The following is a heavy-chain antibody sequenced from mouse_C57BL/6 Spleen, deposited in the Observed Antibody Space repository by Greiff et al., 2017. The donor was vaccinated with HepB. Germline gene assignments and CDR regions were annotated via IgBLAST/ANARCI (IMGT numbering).Heavy chain of an antibody. CDR1: GFTFSSYA. CDR3: ARDRDYDFDY. V-gene: IGHV5-4*01. D-gene: IGHD2-4*01. J-gene: IGHJ2*01. CDR2: ISDGGSYT. Sequence: EVQRVESGGGLVKPGGSLKLSCAASGFTFSSYAMSWVRQTPEKRLEWVATISDGGSYTYYPDNVKGRFTISRDNAKNNLYLQMSHLKSEDTAMYYCARDRDYDFDYWGQGTTLTVSS.